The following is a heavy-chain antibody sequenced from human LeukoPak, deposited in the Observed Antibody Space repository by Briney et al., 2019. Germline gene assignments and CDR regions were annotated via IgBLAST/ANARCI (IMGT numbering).Heavy chain of an antibody. CDR1: KFTFSSYW. Sequence: GGSLRLSCAASKFTFSSYWMHWVRQAPGKGLVWVSRIKSDGSTTYYADSVKGRFTISRDNAKNTLYLQMDSLRAEDTAVYYCARATLNTRSAFDIWGQGTMVMVSS. CDR2: IKSDGSTT. D-gene: IGHD2-15*01. V-gene: IGHV3-74*01. J-gene: IGHJ3*02. CDR3: ARATLNTRSAFDI.